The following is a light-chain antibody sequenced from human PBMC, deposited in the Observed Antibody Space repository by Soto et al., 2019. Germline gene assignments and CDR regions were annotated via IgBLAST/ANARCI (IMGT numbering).Light chain of an antibody. CDR1: SSNIGAGYD. CDR3: QSYDTSLSVV. Sequence: QAVVTQPPSVSGAPGQRVTISCTGSSSNIGAGYDVHWYQQLPGTAPKLLMYANGNRPSGVPDRFSGSKSGTSASLAITGLQAEDEADYYCQSYDTSLSVVFGGGTKLTVL. V-gene: IGLV1-40*01. J-gene: IGLJ2*01. CDR2: ANG.